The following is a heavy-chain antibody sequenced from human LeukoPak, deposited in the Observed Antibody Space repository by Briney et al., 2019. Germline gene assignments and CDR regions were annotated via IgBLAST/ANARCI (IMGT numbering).Heavy chain of an antibody. J-gene: IGHJ4*02. V-gene: IGHV3-23*01. D-gene: IGHD2-2*01. CDR3: AKDLGTSRDFDY. Sequence: GGSLRLSCAASGFTFINYAMTWVRQAPGKGLERVSAISGSGSSTYYADSVKGRFTVSRDNSKSTLYLHMNTLRVEDTAVYYCAKDLGTSRDFDYWGQGTLVTVSS. CDR2: ISGSGSST. CDR1: GFTFINYA.